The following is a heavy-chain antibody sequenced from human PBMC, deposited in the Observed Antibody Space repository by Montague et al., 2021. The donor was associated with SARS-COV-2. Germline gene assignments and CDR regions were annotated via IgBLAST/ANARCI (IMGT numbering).Heavy chain of an antibody. Sequence: SLRLSCAASGFSFGDYGMSWIRQAPGKGLEWVSGINWNGGSTGYAGSVKGRFTISRDNAKNSLYLQMNSLRAEDTGLYYCERLWFGESGLYWGQGALVTVSS. D-gene: IGHD3-10*01. V-gene: IGHV3-20*04. CDR1: GFSFGDYG. J-gene: IGHJ4*02. CDR2: INWNGGST. CDR3: ERLWFGESGLY.